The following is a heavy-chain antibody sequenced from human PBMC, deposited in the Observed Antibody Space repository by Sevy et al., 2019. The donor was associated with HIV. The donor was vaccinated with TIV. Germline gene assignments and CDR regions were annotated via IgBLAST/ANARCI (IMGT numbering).Heavy chain of an antibody. V-gene: IGHV3-30*02. J-gene: IGHJ6*03. CDR3: AKGTGNRYCSSTSCRPHYYYYMDV. Sequence: GGSLRLSCAASGFTFSSYGMHWVRQAPGKGLEWVAFIRYDGSNKYYADSVKGRFTISRDNSKNTLYLQMNSLRAEDTAVYYCAKGTGNRYCSSTSCRPHYYYYMDVWGKGTTVTVS. CDR2: IRYDGSNK. CDR1: GFTFSSYG. D-gene: IGHD2-2*01.